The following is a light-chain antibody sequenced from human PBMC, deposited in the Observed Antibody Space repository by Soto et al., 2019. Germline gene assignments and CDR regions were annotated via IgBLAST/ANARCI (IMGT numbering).Light chain of an antibody. V-gene: IGLV2-14*01. Sequence: QSALTQPASVSGSPGQSITISCTGTSSDVGGYNFVSWYQQHPGKAPKLIIYDVSNRPSGVSNRFSGSKSGNKASLTISGLQAEDEADYYCSSYRGSTTLYVFGTGTKVTVL. CDR1: SSDVGGYNF. J-gene: IGLJ1*01. CDR3: SSYRGSTTLYV. CDR2: DVS.